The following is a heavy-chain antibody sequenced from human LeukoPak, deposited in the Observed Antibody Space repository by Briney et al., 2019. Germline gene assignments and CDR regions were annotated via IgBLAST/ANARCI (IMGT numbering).Heavy chain of an antibody. D-gene: IGHD6-13*01. J-gene: IGHJ4*02. CDR3: AGEGIAAAGTVDY. V-gene: IGHV1-69*05. CDR2: IIPIFGTA. CDR1: GGTFSSYA. Sequence: SVKVSCKASGGTFSSYAMSWVRQAPGQGLEWMGRIIPIFGTANYAQKFQGRVTITTDESTSTAYMELSSLRSEDTAVYYCAGEGIAAAGTVDYWGQGTLVTVSS.